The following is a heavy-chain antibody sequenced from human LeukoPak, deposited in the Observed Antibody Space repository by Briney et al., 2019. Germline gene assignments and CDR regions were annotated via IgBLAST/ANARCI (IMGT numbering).Heavy chain of an antibody. CDR1: GVSTTNGIYY. J-gene: IGHJ4*02. CDR3: ARHAEYNSGWHFYLDH. D-gene: IGHD6-19*01. CDR2: VHNVGST. V-gene: IGHV4-39*01. Sequence: SETLSLTCTVSGVSTTNGIYYWAWIRQSPGKGLEWIGSVHNVGSTYYNLTLRSRVTMSIDTSKNQFSLRLNSVTAADTAVYYCARHAEYNSGWHFYLDHWGQGILVTVSS.